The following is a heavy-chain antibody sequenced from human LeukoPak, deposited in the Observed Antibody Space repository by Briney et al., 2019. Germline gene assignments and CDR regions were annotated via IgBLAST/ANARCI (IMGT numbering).Heavy chain of an antibody. CDR1: GFTFRNYV. CDR2: ITSDGGGT. D-gene: IGHD1-26*01. J-gene: IGHJ4*02. Sequence: GGSLRLSCVASGFTFRNYVMSWVRQTPEKGLEWVSAITSDGGGTNHADSVKGRFFISRDNSKSTLYMQMDSLRAEDTAVYYCVKETSSGNFVTIDCWGQGALVTVSS. V-gene: IGHV3-23*01. CDR3: VKETSSGNFVTIDC.